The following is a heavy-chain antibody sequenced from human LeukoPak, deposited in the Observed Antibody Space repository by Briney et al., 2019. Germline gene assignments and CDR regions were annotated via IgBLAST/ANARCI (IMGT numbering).Heavy chain of an antibody. CDR1: GFSMSVYW. Sequence: LGGSLRLSCEASGFSMSVYWMSWVRQAPGKGLEWVGNIKQDGSERNYVDSVKGRFTISRDNAKKSLYLQMNSLRAEDTAVYYCARDWGAYYHFFDYWGQGTLVTVSS. D-gene: IGHD3-22*01. CDR3: ARDWGAYYHFFDY. CDR2: IKQDGSER. J-gene: IGHJ4*02. V-gene: IGHV3-7*01.